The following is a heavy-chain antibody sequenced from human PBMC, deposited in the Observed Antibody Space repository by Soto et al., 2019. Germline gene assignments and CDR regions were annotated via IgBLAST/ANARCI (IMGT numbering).Heavy chain of an antibody. Sequence: SETLSLTCTVSGGSISSYYWSWIRQPPGKGLEWIGYIYYSGSTNYNPSLKSRVTISVDTSKNQFSLKLSSVTAADTAVYYCARGYHGLSAAFDIWGQGTMVTVSS. V-gene: IGHV4-59*01. J-gene: IGHJ3*02. CDR1: GGSISSYY. CDR3: ARGYHGLSAAFDI. CDR2: IYYSGST. D-gene: IGHD3-16*02.